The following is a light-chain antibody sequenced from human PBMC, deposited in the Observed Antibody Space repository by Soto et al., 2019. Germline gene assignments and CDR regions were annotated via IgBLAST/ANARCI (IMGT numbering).Light chain of an antibody. J-gene: IGLJ3*02. CDR1: SSNIGNYY. CDR2: QNN. V-gene: IGLV1-51*02. CDR3: GTWDYSVSGWV. Sequence: QAVLTQPPSVSAAPGQRVTISCSGSSSNIGNYYVSWYQQLPGTAPKLVIYQNNKRPSGIPDRFSGSKSGTSATLGISELQTGDEADYYCGTWDYSVSGWVFGGGTKLTVL.